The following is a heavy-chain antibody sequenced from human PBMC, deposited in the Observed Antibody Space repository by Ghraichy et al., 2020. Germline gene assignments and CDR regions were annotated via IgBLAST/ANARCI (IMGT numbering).Heavy chain of an antibody. Sequence: GGSLTLSCAASEFTFNNYWMSWVRQAPGKGLEWVANIKQDGSEKYYVDGVKGRFTIFRDNRKNSVYLQMNSLRAEDTAVYYCARDLSGFSWGQGTQVTVSS. CDR1: EFTFNNYW. J-gene: IGHJ5*02. CDR3: ARDLSGFS. V-gene: IGHV3-7*03. D-gene: IGHD3-22*01. CDR2: IKQDGSEK.